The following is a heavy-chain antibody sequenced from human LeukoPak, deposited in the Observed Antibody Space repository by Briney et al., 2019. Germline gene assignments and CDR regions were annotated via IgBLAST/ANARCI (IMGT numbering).Heavy chain of an antibody. CDR1: GFTFSDHS. CDR2: IKRDGSEK. J-gene: IGHJ6*03. V-gene: IGHV3-7*01. CDR3: ASSFSSGSYSYNYYMDV. D-gene: IGHD6-19*01. Sequence: GGSLRLSCVASGFTFSDHSMMWVRQAPGKGLEWVANIKRDGSEKYYVDSVKGRFTISRDNAKNSLYLQMNSLRAEDTAVYYCASSFSSGSYSYNYYMDVWGRGTTVTVSS.